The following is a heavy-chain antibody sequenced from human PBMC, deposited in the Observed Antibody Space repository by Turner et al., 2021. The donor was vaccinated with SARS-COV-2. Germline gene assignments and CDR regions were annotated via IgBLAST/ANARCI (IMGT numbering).Heavy chain of an antibody. CDR2: ISWNSGGI. CDR3: TRDLDHIVKNYCDF. D-gene: IGHD3-16*02. CDR1: GFTFDDYA. J-gene: IGHJ2*01. Sequence: EEQLVQVGGGLVQPDRSLRLSCVVSGFTFDDYAMHWVRQAPGKGLEWVSGISWNSGGIYYADSVKGRFTISRDNVKNSLNLEMNSLGAEDTALYYCTRDLDHIVKNYCDFWGRGTLVTVST. V-gene: IGHV3-9*01.